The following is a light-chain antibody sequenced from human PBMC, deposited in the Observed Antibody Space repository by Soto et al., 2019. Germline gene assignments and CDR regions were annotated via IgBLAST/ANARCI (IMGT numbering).Light chain of an antibody. J-gene: IGLJ1*01. Sequence: QSALTQPPSVSEAPGQRVTISCTGSSSNIGAGYEAHWYQQVPGTAPKLLIYENNNRTSGFPGRFSGSKTGTSASLAITGLQAEDEDEYYCPSYVSSRSGYVLGTGTKVTVL. V-gene: IGLV1-40*01. CDR1: SSNIGAGYE. CDR3: PSYVSSRSGYV. CDR2: ENN.